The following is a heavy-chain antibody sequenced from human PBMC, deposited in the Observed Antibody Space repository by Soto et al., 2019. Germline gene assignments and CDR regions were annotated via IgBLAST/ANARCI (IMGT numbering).Heavy chain of an antibody. CDR2: IGVYNGKT. J-gene: IGHJ6*02. Sequence: QEQLVQSGGEVKKPGASVRVSCKASGYTFTKYGITWVRQAPGQGLEWMGWIGVYNGKTNYARKLQGRVIMTADTSASTAYMELTSLRSDDTAVYYCSRARYCTSPSCYNHYYYGMDIWGQGTTGSVSS. CDR1: GYTFTKYG. CDR3: SRARYCTSPSCYNHYYYGMDI. V-gene: IGHV1-18*04. D-gene: IGHD2-2*02.